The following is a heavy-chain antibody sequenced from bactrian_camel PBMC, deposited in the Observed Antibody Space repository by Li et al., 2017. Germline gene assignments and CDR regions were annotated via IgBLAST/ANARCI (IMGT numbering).Heavy chain of an antibody. Sequence: VQLVESGGGLVQPGGSLRLSCAASGARRASGYTLSSHYTSWARQAPGKGLEWVSSVWPDGIRTYYADSVKGRFTISKDNAKNTLYLQLNSLKTEDTAIYFCTNRQGGWGFGYWGQGTQVTVS. V-gene: IGHV3S6*01. D-gene: IGHD5*01. J-gene: IGHJ6*01. CDR1: GARRASGYTLSSHY. CDR2: VWPDGIRT. CDR3: TNRQGGWGFGY.